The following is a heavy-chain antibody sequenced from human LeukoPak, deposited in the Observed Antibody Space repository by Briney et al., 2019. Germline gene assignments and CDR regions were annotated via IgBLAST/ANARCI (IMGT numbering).Heavy chain of an antibody. CDR1: GYSFTSYW. D-gene: IGHD3-22*01. CDR3: ARQYYYDSSGYPNFDY. Sequence: GESLKISCKGSGYSFTSYWIGWVCQMPGKGLEWMGIIYPGDSDTRYSPSFQGQVTISADKSISTAYLQWSSLKASDTAMYYCARQYYYDSSGYPNFDYWGQGTLVTVSS. J-gene: IGHJ4*02. CDR2: IYPGDSDT. V-gene: IGHV5-51*01.